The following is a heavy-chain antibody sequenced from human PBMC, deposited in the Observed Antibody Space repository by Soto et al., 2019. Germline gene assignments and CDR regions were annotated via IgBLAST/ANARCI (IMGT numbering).Heavy chain of an antibody. Sequence: PSETLSLTCAVYGGSFSGYYWSWIRQPPGKGLEWIGEINHSGSTNYNPSLKSRVTISVDTSKNQFSLKLSSVTAADTAVYSCKTTKGRLEPPTNDFWGQGTPVTVS. V-gene: IGHV4-34*01. CDR3: KTTKGRLEPPTNDF. J-gene: IGHJ4*02. CDR2: INHSGST. CDR1: GGSFSGYY. D-gene: IGHD2-8*01.